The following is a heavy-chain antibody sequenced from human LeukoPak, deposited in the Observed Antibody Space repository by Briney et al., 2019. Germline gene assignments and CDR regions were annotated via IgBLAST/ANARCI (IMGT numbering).Heavy chain of an antibody. CDR2: ISSGTSYI. J-gene: IGHJ4*02. V-gene: IGHV3-21*01. CDR1: GITFLRYV. D-gene: IGHD6-19*01. CDR3: ARQQWLDGAYYFDY. Sequence: GVPLRLSCESSGITFLRYVKNWGRLAPPMRPLWFPSISSGTSYIYYADSVRGRFTISRDNAKNSLYLQMNSLRAEDTAVYYCARQQWLDGAYYFDYWGQGTLVTVSS.